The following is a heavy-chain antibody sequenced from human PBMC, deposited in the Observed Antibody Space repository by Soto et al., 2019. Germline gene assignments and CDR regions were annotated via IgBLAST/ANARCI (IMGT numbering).Heavy chain of an antibody. CDR3: ARSLSSIAAPPDY. V-gene: IGHV5-51*01. Sequence: PGESLKVSCKGAGYSCTSYGIGWVRQMPGKGLEWMGIIYPGDSDTRYSPSFQGQVTISADKSISTAYLQWSSLKASDTAMYYCARSLSSIAAPPDYWGQGTLVTVSS. J-gene: IGHJ4*02. D-gene: IGHD6-6*01. CDR1: GYSCTSYG. CDR2: IYPGDSDT.